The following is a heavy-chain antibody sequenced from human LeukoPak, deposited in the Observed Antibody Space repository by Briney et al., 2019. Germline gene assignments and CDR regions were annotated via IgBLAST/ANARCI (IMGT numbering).Heavy chain of an antibody. Sequence: PGGSLRLSCAASGFTFSTYWMHWVRQAPGKGREWVAVISYDGSNKYYADSVKGRFTISRDNSKNTLYLQMNSLRAEDTAVYYCAKIYTSGFDYWGQRTLVTVSS. D-gene: IGHD3-22*01. CDR3: AKIYTSGFDY. J-gene: IGHJ4*02. V-gene: IGHV3-30*18. CDR1: GFTFSTYW. CDR2: ISYDGSNK.